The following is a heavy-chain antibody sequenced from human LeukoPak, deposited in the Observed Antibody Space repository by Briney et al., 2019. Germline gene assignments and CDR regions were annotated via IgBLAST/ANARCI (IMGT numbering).Heavy chain of an antibody. CDR1: GGSIRRYY. V-gene: IGHV4-4*07. D-gene: IGHD2-2*02. Sequence: SETLSLTCTVSGGSIRRYYWSWIRQPAGKGLEWIGRIYTSGSTNYNPSLKSRVTMSVDTSKNQFSLKLSSVTAADTAVYYCARDCSSTSRYTRYDYWGQGTLVTVSS. CDR2: IYTSGST. J-gene: IGHJ4*02. CDR3: ARDCSSTSRYTRYDY.